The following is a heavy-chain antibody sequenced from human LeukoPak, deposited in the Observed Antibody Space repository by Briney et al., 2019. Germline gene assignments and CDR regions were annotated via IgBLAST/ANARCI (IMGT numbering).Heavy chain of an antibody. V-gene: IGHV3-53*01. D-gene: IGHD3-10*01. Sequence: GGSQTLLCAPSGLPVSIQYIRWVRQAPGGGLEWVSIIYSGESTYYPEPVKGRFIVSRDNSKNTLYLQMNSLRVDETAVYSCARGGDHYHWYFDLWGRGTLVTVSS. CDR3: ARGGDHYHWYFDL. CDR2: IYSGEST. CDR1: GLPVSIQY. J-gene: IGHJ2*01.